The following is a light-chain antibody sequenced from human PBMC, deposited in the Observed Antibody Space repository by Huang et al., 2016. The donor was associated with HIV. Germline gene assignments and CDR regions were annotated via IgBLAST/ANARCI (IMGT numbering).Light chain of an antibody. V-gene: IGKV3-15*01. Sequence: ELVMTQSPDTLSVSPGQRVTLSCRASESISSSLAWYQQKSGQAPRLLIYDASTRATDIPARFSGSGSGTEFTLTISSLLSEDFAVYYCQQYNDWPPITFGQGTRLDMK. CDR2: DAS. CDR1: ESISSS. J-gene: IGKJ5*01. CDR3: QQYNDWPPIT.